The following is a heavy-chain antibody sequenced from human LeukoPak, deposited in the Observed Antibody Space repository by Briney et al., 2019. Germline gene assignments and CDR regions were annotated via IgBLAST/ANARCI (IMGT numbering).Heavy chain of an antibody. CDR1: GFSISSGYY. V-gene: IGHV4-38-2*01. J-gene: IGHJ3*02. D-gene: IGHD2-2*01. Sequence: PSETLSLTCAGSGFSISSGYYWGWIRQPPGKGLEWIGSIYPSGSTSNNPSLNSPVTMSLAPPKDQFSLKLISVTAADTAVYYCARHLGCRSPECPYDGFDIWGQGTMVTVPS. CDR3: ARHLGCRSPECPYDGFDI. CDR2: IYPSGST.